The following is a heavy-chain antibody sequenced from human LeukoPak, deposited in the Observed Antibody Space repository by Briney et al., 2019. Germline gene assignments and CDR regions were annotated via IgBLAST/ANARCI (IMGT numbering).Heavy chain of an antibody. V-gene: IGHV4-38-2*02. Sequence: SETLSLTCTVSGDSIRGGSYWGWIRQPPGKGLEWIGSFYHTGRTYYNPSLKSRVTVSGDTSKNQFSLKLSSVTAADTAVYYCARVPDYYDSSGTGDYWGQGTLVTVSS. CDR2: FYHTGRT. J-gene: IGHJ4*02. CDR3: ARVPDYYDSSGTGDY. CDR1: GDSIRGGSY. D-gene: IGHD3-22*01.